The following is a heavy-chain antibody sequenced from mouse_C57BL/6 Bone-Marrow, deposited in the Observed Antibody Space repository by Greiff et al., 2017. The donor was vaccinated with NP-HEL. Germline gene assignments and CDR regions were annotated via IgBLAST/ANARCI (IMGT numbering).Heavy chain of an antibody. CDR3: ARDYGSSHFDY. CDR2: INYDGSST. V-gene: IGHV5-16*01. Sequence: EVMLVESEGGLVQPGSSMKLSCTASGFTFSDYYMAWVRQVPEKGLEWVANINYDGSSTYYLDSLKSRFIISIDNTKNILYLQMSSLTSEYTATYYCARDYGSSHFDYWGQGTTLTVSS. D-gene: IGHD1-1*01. CDR1: GFTFSDYY. J-gene: IGHJ2*01.